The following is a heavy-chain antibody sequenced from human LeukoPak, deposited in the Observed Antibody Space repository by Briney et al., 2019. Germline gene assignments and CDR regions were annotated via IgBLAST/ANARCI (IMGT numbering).Heavy chain of an antibody. J-gene: IGHJ4*02. D-gene: IGHD6-13*01. CDR2: IYYSGST. CDR1: GGSISSYY. CDR3: ARDVAGFDY. Sequence: PSETLSLTCAVSGGSISSYYWSWIRQPPGKGLEWIGYIYYSGSTNYNPSLKSRVTISVDTSKNQFSLKLSSVTAADTAVYYCARDVAGFDYWGQGTLVTVSS. V-gene: IGHV4-59*01.